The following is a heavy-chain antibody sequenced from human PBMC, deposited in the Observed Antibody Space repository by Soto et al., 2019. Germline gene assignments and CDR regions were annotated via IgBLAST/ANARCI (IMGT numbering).Heavy chain of an antibody. CDR3: ARVRGTAGKRYFDY. J-gene: IGHJ4*02. Sequence: SETLSLTCTVSGGSMGSYYWNWMRQPPGKGLEWIGYIYYSGSTTYNPSLKSRVTISVDSSKNQFSLKVTSVTAADTAVYYCARVRGTAGKRYFDYWGQGTLVTVSS. CDR1: GGSMGSYY. V-gene: IGHV4-59*01. CDR2: IYYSGST. D-gene: IGHD6-13*01.